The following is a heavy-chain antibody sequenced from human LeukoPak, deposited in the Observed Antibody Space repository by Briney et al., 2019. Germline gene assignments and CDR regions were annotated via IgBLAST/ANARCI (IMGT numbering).Heavy chain of an antibody. CDR1: GFTFSSHW. J-gene: IGHJ4*02. CDR2: INQDESER. V-gene: IGHV3-7*01. CDR3: ARDYGVAGAPRDY. Sequence: PGGSLRLSCAASGFTFSSHWMSWVPQAPGKGLEWVAIINQDESERYYVDSVKGRFTISRHNAKNSLSLRMNSVRGDDTAVYYCARDYGVAGAPRDYWGQGTLVTVSS. D-gene: IGHD1-26*01.